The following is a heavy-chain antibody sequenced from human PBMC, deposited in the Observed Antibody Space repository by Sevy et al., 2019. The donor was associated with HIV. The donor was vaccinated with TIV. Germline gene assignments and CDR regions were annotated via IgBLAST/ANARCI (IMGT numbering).Heavy chain of an antibody. Sequence: GGSLRLSCAASGFTFSSYSMNWVHQAPGKGLEWVSYISSSSSTIYYADSVKGRFTISRDNAKNSLYLQMNSLRDEDTAVYYCARLDYYGSGKIDYWGQGTLVTVSS. V-gene: IGHV3-48*02. D-gene: IGHD3-10*01. CDR3: ARLDYYGSGKIDY. CDR1: GFTFSSYS. J-gene: IGHJ4*02. CDR2: ISSSSSTI.